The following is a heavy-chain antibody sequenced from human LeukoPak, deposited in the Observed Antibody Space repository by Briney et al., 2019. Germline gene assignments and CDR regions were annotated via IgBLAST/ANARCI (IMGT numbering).Heavy chain of an antibody. Sequence: GASVKVSCKASGGTFSSYAISWVRQAPGQGLEWMGGIIPIFGTANYAQKFQGRVTTTADESTSTAYMELSSLRSEDTAVYYCARGFGSYGRSLYYYYGMDVWGQGTTVTVSS. CDR1: GGTFSSYA. CDR3: ARGFGSYGRSLYYYYGMDV. J-gene: IGHJ6*02. V-gene: IGHV1-69*13. D-gene: IGHD1-26*01. CDR2: IIPIFGTA.